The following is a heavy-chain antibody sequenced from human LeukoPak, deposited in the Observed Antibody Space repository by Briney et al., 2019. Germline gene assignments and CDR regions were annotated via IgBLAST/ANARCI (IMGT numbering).Heavy chain of an antibody. CDR1: GFIFSGSW. Sequence: QPGGSLRLSCTASGFIFSGSWMAWIRQAPGKGLEWVAIIKKDGSEKYYVDSMKGRFTISRDNAKNSLFLQMNSLRAEDTAIYYCAKGYDFWSGYYNFDYWGQGTLVTVSS. J-gene: IGHJ4*02. CDR3: AKGYDFWSGYYNFDY. CDR2: IKKDGSEK. D-gene: IGHD3-3*01. V-gene: IGHV3-7*03.